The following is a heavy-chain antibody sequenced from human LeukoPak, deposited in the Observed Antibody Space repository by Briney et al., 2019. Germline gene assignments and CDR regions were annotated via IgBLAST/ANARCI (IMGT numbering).Heavy chain of an antibody. CDR3: ANRWRDSIDY. Sequence: GGSLRLSCAASGFTFSSYGMHWVRQAPGKGLEWVAFIRYDGTNKYYADSVKGRFTISRDNSKNTLYLQKNSLRAEDTAVYYCANRWRDSIDYWGQGTLVTVSS. CDR2: IRYDGTNK. CDR1: GFTFSSYG. D-gene: IGHD4-23*01. V-gene: IGHV3-30*02. J-gene: IGHJ4*02.